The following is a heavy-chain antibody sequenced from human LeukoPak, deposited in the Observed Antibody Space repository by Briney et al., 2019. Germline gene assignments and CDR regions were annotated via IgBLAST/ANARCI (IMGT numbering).Heavy chain of an antibody. CDR3: ARARDYYGSGSYYNFDY. D-gene: IGHD3-10*01. Sequence: GGSLRLSCAASGFTFRSYGMHWVRQAPGKGLEWVAFISYDGSNDNYADSVKGRFTISRDNSKNSLYLQMNSLRAEDTAVYYCARARDYYGSGSYYNFDYWGQGTLVTVSS. J-gene: IGHJ4*02. CDR1: GFTFRSYG. CDR2: ISYDGSND. V-gene: IGHV3-30*03.